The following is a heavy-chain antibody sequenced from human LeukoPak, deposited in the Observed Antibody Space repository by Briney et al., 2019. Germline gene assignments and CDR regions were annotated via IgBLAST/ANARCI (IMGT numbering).Heavy chain of an antibody. Sequence: GGSLRLSCAASEFTLSAYWMSWVRQAPGKGLEWVANIKQDGSEKYYVDSVKGRFTISRDNAKNSLYLQMNRLRAKDTAVYFCAKRGVVIRVILVGFHKEAYYFDSWGQGALVTVSS. CDR3: AKRGVVIRVILVGFHKEAYYFDS. D-gene: IGHD3-22*01. CDR1: EFTLSAYW. V-gene: IGHV3-7*03. CDR2: IKQDGSEK. J-gene: IGHJ4*02.